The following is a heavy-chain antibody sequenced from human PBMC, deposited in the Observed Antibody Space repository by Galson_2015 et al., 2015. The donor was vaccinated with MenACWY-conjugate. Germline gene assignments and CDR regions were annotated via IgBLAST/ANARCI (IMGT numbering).Heavy chain of an antibody. CDR1: GFSLTSSGMS. D-gene: IGHD1-1*01. CDR3: ARATTGHNHVYYYMDV. J-gene: IGHJ6*03. CDR2: IDWVGDR. Sequence: PALVKPTQTLTLTCSVSGFSLTSSGMSVPWVRQSPGKALDWLAVIDWVGDRYYSTSLKTRLTISRVTSKNQVVLSLTDVDPIDTGTYFCARATTGHNHVYYYMDVWGKGTAVIVS. V-gene: IGHV2-70*20.